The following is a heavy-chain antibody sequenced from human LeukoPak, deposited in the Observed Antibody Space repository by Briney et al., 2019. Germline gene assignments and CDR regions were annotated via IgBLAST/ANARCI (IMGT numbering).Heavy chain of an antibody. Sequence: AGGSLRLSCAASGFTFSSYSMNWVRQAPGKGLEWVSSISSSSSYIYYADSVKGRFTISRDNAKNSLYLQMNSLRAEDTAVYYCARGSGGVASQKWGQGTLVTVSS. CDR1: GFTFSSYS. D-gene: IGHD3-3*01. CDR3: ARGSGGVASQK. J-gene: IGHJ4*02. CDR2: ISSSSSYI. V-gene: IGHV3-21*01.